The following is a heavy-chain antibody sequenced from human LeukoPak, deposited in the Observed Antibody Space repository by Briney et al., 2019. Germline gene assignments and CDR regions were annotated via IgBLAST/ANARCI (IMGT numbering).Heavy chain of an antibody. Sequence: PGGSLRLSCAASGFTFSSSAMSWVRQAPGKGLEWVSGISGSGGSTYYADSVKGRFTISRDNSKNTLYLQMNSLRAEDTAVYYCARSIAAAGIRAKLYYYYYMDVWGKGTAVTISS. J-gene: IGHJ6*03. CDR3: ARSIAAAGIRAKLYYYYYMDV. V-gene: IGHV3-23*01. CDR1: GFTFSSSA. CDR2: ISGSGGST. D-gene: IGHD6-13*01.